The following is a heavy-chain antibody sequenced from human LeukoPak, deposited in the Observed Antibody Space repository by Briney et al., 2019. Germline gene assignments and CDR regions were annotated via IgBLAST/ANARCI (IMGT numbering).Heavy chain of an antibody. J-gene: IGHJ4*02. V-gene: IGHV3-30*02. D-gene: IGHD2-21*02. CDR2: IRYDGSNK. CDR3: ARTPVVVTAIQSYYFDY. CDR1: GFTFSSYG. Sequence: PGGSLRLSCAASGFTFSSYGMHWVRQAPGKGLEWVAFIRYDGSNKYYADSVKGRFTISRDNSKNTLYLQMNSLRAEDTAVYYCARTPVVVTAIQSYYFDYWGQGTLVTVSS.